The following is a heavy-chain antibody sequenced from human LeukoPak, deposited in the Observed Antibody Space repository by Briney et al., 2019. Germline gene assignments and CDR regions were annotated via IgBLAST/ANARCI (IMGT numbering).Heavy chain of an antibody. CDR3: ARTVRGFMVRGALNDY. V-gene: IGHV4-39*01. D-gene: IGHD3-10*01. CDR2: IYYSGST. J-gene: IGHJ4*02. Sequence: PSETLSLTCTVSGGSISSSSYYWGWIRQPPGKGLEWIGSIYYSGSTYYNPSLKSRVTISVDTSKNQFSLKLSSVTAADTAVYYCARTVRGFMVRGALNDYWGQGTLVTVSS. CDR1: GGSISSSSYY.